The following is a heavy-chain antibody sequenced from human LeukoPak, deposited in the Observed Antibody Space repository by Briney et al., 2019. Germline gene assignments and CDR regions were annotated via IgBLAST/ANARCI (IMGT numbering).Heavy chain of an antibody. J-gene: IGHJ4*02. CDR1: GFTFSSYW. V-gene: IGHV3-7*01. D-gene: IGHD3-10*01. CDR2: IKQDGSEK. CDR3: AREGLWFGENYFDY. Sequence: GGSLRLSCAASGFTFSSYWMSWVRQAPGKGLEWVANIKQDGSEKYYVDSVKGRFTISRDNAKNSLYLQMNSLRAEDTAVYYRAREGLWFGENYFDYWGQGTLVTVSS.